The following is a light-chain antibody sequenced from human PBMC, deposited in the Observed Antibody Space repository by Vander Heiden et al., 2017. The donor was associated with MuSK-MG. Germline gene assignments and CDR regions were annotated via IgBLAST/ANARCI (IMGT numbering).Light chain of an antibody. Sequence: DIVMTQSPDSLAVSLGERATINCKSSQSVLYSSNNKNYLAWYQKKPGQPPKLLIYWASTRESGVPDRFSGSGSGTDFTLTISSLQAEDVAVYYCQQEDSTPYTFGQGTKMEIK. V-gene: IGKV4-1*01. CDR3: QQEDSTPYT. CDR1: QSVLYSSNNKNY. CDR2: WAS. J-gene: IGKJ2*01.